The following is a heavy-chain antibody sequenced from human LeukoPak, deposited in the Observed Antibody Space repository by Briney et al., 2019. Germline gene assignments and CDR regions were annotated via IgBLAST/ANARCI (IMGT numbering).Heavy chain of an antibody. Sequence: PSETLSLTCTVSGGSLSSYYWSWIRQPPGKGLEWIGYIYYSGSTKYNPSLTSRVTISVDTSKNPFSLKLSSVTAADTAVYYCARDQIDDYYYYGMDVWGQGTTVTVSS. V-gene: IGHV4-59*01. J-gene: IGHJ6*02. CDR1: GGSLSSYY. CDR2: IYYSGST. D-gene: IGHD2-21*01. CDR3: ARDQIDDYYYYGMDV.